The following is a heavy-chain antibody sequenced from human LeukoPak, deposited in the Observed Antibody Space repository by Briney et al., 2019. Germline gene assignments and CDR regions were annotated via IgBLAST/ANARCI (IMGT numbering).Heavy chain of an antibody. Sequence: SETLSLTCTVSGGSISSSSYYWGWIRQPPGKGLEWIGSIYYTGNTYYNPSLKSRVTISVDTSKNQFSLKLSSVTAADTAVYYCARLTPPMIVVVVGAFDIWGQGTMVTVSS. D-gene: IGHD3-22*01. V-gene: IGHV4-39*01. CDR1: GGSISSSSYY. CDR2: IYYTGNT. J-gene: IGHJ3*02. CDR3: ARLTPPMIVVVVGAFDI.